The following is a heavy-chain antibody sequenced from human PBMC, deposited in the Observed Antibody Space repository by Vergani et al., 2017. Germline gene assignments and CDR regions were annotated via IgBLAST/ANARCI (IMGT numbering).Heavy chain of an antibody. J-gene: IGHJ5*02. V-gene: IGHV3-74*03. CDR2: VKSDGNSA. Sequence: EVQLVESGGGLVQPGGSLRLSCAASGFTLGQYWMHWVRQTPGTGLECVSRVKSDGNSAMYADSVKGRFTISRDNSKNTLYLEMKSLRVEDTAVYYCARARCGGACFMSNWLDTWGQGPLVSVSS. CDR1: GFTLGQYW. D-gene: IGHD2-21*02. CDR3: ARARCGGACFMSNWLDT.